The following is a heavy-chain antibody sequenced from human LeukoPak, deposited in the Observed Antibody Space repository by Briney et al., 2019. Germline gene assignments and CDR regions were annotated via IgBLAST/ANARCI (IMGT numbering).Heavy chain of an antibody. J-gene: IGHJ4*02. CDR2: INPNSGGT. Sequence: ASVKVSCKASGYTFTAYYMHWVRQAPGQGLEWMGWINPNSGGTNYAQKFQGRVTMTRDTSISTAYMELSRLRSDDTAVYYCARQLYCSGGSCYSVFDYWGQGTLVTVSS. D-gene: IGHD2-15*01. V-gene: IGHV1-2*02. CDR1: GYTFTAYY. CDR3: ARQLYCSGGSCYSVFDY.